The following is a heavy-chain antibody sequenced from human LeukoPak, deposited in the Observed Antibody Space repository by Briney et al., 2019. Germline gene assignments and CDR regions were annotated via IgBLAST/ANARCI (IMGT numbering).Heavy chain of an antibody. CDR3: ARSPSSGWSYDAFDI. V-gene: IGHV4-39*01. J-gene: IGHJ3*02. CDR1: GGSISSSTCY. D-gene: IGHD6-19*01. Sequence: SETLSLTCTVSGGSISSSTCYWGWIRQPPGKGLEWIGSFYYSGTTYYSPSLKSRGTISVDTSKNQFSLKLSSVTAADTAVYYCARSPSSGWSYDAFDIWGQGTMVTVSS. CDR2: FYYSGTT.